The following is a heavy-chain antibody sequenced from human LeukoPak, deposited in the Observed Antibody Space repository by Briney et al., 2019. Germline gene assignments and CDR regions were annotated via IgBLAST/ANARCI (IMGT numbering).Heavy chain of an antibody. CDR1: GGSINSYY. CDR2: IYYSGST. D-gene: IGHD1-1*01. CDR3: ARSDWMRWFDP. V-gene: IGHV4-59*08. J-gene: IGHJ5*02. Sequence: SETLSLTCTVSGGSINSYYWSWIRQPPGKGLEWIGHIYYSGSTNYNPSLKSRVTISVDTSKNEFSLKLSYVTAADTAVYYCARSDWMRWFDPWGLGTLVTVSS.